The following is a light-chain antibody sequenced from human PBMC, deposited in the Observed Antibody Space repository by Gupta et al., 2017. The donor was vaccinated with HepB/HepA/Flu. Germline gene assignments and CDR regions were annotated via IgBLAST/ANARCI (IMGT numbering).Light chain of an antibody. V-gene: IGKV3-20*01. Sequence: EIVLTPSPGTLSLSPGERVTLSCRASQAVGSDYLAWYQQKPGQGPRLVIYGVSNRATGIPDRCSGGGSGTDFTLTISRLEPEDFAVYYCQQYGNSPLYSFGQGTKLEIK. CDR1: QAVGSDY. J-gene: IGKJ2*03. CDR3: QQYGNSPLYS. CDR2: GVS.